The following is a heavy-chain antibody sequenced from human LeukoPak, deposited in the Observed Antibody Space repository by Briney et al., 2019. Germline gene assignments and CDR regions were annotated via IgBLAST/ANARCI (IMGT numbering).Heavy chain of an antibody. J-gene: IGHJ4*02. CDR1: GFTFSSYA. V-gene: IGHV3-30*04. CDR2: ISYDGSNK. CDR3: AKDSSGQNQLPFPGY. D-gene: IGHD2-2*01. Sequence: AGGSLRLSCAASGFTFSSYAMHWVRQAPGKGLEWVAVISYDGSNKYYADSVKGRFTISRDNSKNTLYLQMNSLRAEDTAVYYCAKDSSGQNQLPFPGYWGQGTLVTVSS.